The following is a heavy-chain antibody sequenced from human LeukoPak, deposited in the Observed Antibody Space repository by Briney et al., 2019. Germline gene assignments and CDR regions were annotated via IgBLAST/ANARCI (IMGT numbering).Heavy chain of an antibody. CDR1: GGSISSYY. J-gene: IGHJ4*02. CDR3: ASEAIAAAGIVY. V-gene: IGHV4-4*07. Sequence: SETLSLTCTVSGGSISSYYWSWIRQPAGKGLEWIGRIYTSGSTNYNPSLKSRVTISVDTSKNQFSLKLSSVTAADTAVYYCASEAIAAAGIVYWGQGTLVTVSS. CDR2: IYTSGST. D-gene: IGHD6-13*01.